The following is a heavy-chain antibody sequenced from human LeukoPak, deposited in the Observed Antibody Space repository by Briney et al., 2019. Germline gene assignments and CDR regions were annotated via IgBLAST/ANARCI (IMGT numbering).Heavy chain of an antibody. CDR2: IYYSGST. Sequence: SETLSLTCTVAGGSISSYYWSWIRQPPGKGLEWIGYIYYSGSTNYNPSLKSRVTISVDTSKNQFSLKLSSVTAADTAVYYCASIGGTGAGPDYWGQGTLVTVSS. V-gene: IGHV4-59*01. CDR3: ASIGGTGAGPDY. CDR1: GGSISSYY. J-gene: IGHJ4*02. D-gene: IGHD3-16*01.